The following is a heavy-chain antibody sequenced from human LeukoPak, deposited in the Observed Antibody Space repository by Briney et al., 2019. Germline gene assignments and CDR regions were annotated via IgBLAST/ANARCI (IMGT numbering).Heavy chain of an antibody. J-gene: IGHJ4*02. CDR2: IRNDGNEK. Sequence: GGSLRLSCAASGFTFSSFEMKWVRQAPGKGLEWVAFIRNDGNEKYFADSVQGRFTISRDNSENTLYLQMNSLRTEDTALYYCAKEFVRSYYYVFDYWGQGTLVTVSS. D-gene: IGHD3-10*02. CDR1: GFTFSSFE. CDR3: AKEFVRSYYYVFDY. V-gene: IGHV3-30*02.